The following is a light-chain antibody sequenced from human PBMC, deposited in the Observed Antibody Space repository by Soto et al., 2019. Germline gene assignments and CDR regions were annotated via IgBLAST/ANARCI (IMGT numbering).Light chain of an antibody. Sequence: QSVLTQPASVSGSPGQSVTISCSGSDIGNYNLVSWYQHLPGRAPKLLIFEVTMRPSGISDRFSGSKSASTASLTISGPQAEDEGDYYCASYARSRTYVFGSGTKVTVL. V-gene: IGLV2-23*02. J-gene: IGLJ1*01. CDR3: ASYARSRTYV. CDR1: SDIGNYNL. CDR2: EVT.